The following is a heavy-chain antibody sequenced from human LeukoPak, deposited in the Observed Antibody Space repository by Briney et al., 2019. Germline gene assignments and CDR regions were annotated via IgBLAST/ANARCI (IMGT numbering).Heavy chain of an antibody. V-gene: IGHV4-4*09. CDR1: GGSITSYS. D-gene: IGHD3-22*01. CDR2: IHVIGST. J-gene: IGHJ3*02. CDR3: ARRPYSSGYSDTFDI. Sequence: PSETLSLTCTVSGGSITSYSWSWIRQTPGKGLEWIGHIHVIGSTNYHPSLESRVTISVDTSKNHFSLRLSSVTAADTAVYYCARRPYSSGYSDTFDIWGQGVKVTVSS.